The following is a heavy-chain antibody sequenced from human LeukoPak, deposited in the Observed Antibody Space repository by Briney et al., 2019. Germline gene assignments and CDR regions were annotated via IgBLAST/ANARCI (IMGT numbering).Heavy chain of an antibody. V-gene: IGHV3-11*01. Sequence: GGALRLSCAASRFIFTDYYMSWIRQSPGKGLEWVAYISSTSSVIHYTDSVRGRFTISRDNAKNSVFLQMDSLRAEDTAVYHCARLSGWSYHFDHWGPGILVTVPS. J-gene: IGHJ4*02. CDR3: ARLSGWSYHFDH. CDR1: RFIFTDYY. D-gene: IGHD6-19*01. CDR2: ISSTSSVI.